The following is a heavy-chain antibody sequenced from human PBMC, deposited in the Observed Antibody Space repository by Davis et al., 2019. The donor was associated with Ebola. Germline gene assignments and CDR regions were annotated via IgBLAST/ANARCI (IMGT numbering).Heavy chain of an antibody. Sequence: ASVKVSCKASGYTFTSYDINWVRQATGQGLEWMGWMNPNSGNTGYAQKFQGRVTMTRDTSTSTVYMELSSLRSEDTAVYYCARAHWNYYWYFDLWGRGTLVTVSS. CDR3: ARAHWNYYWYFDL. CDR2: MNPNSGNT. V-gene: IGHV1-8*01. J-gene: IGHJ2*01. D-gene: IGHD1-7*01. CDR1: GYTFTSYD.